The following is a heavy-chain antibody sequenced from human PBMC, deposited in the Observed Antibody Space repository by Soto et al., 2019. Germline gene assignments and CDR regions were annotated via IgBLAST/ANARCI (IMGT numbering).Heavy chain of an antibody. D-gene: IGHD6-13*01. V-gene: IGHV3-33*01. Sequence: QVQLVESGGGVVQSGRSLRLSCAASGFAFSRYVMHWVRQAPGKGLEWVAVIWYDGSNKYYGDSVKGRFTISRDNSKNTLYLLMNSLRAEDTAVYYCTRGGSAAAGTSDFWGQGTLVTVS. J-gene: IGHJ4*02. CDR1: GFAFSRYV. CDR2: IWYDGSNK. CDR3: TRGGSAAAGTSDF.